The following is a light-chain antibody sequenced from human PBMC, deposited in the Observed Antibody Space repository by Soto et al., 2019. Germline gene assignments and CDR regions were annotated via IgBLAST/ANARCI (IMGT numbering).Light chain of an antibody. V-gene: IGKV3-11*01. CDR1: QSVSSY. Sequence: EIVLTQSPATLSLSPGERATLSCRASQSVSSYLAWYQQKPGQAPRVLIYDASSRATGIPARFSGSGSGTDFTLTISSLEPEDFAVYYCQQRSNWPWTFGQGARVENK. J-gene: IGKJ5*01. CDR2: DAS. CDR3: QQRSNWPWT.